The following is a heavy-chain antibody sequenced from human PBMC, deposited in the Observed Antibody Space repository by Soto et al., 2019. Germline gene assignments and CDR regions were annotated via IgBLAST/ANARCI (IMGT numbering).Heavy chain of an antibody. V-gene: IGHV1-18*01. CDR2: ISAYNANT. CDR3: ARDLDGSGSYYTDY. J-gene: IGHJ4*02. D-gene: IGHD3-10*01. CDR1: GYMFISYG. Sequence: AAVKVSCKASGYMFISYGINWVRQAPGQGLEWMGWISAYNANTKYAQNLQGRVTMTTDTSTSTAYMEMRSLRSDDTAVYYCARDLDGSGSYYTDYWGPGTLVTVSS.